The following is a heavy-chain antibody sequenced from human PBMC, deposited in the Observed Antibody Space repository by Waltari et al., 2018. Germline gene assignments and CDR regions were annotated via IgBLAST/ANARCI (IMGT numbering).Heavy chain of an antibody. J-gene: IGHJ3*02. CDR3: ARRNLGYAFDI. V-gene: IGHV1-69*12. CDR1: GGAFGTYA. CDR2: IIPIYCTP. D-gene: IGHD1-26*01. Sequence: QVQLVQSGAEVKKHGSSVKVSCKASGGAFGTYAITWVRQAPGHGLEWVGGIIPIYCTPNFAQKVQGRFTFTADESTTTAYMELTSLKSEYTAIYYCARRNLGYAFDIWGQGTLVTVSS.